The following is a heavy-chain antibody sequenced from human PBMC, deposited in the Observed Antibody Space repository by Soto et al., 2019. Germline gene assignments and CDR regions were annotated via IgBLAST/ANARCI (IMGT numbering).Heavy chain of an antibody. CDR2: ISSSSFSI. D-gene: IGHD6-6*01. J-gene: IGHJ6*02. V-gene: IGHV3-21*01. CDR3: ARNESSNIYGMDV. CDR1: GFTFSSYS. Sequence: SCAASGFTFSSYSMNWVRQAPGKGLEWVSSISSSSFSINYADSVKGRFSISRDNAQNSLHLQMNNLRAEDTAVYYCARNESSNIYGMDVWGQGTTVTVSS.